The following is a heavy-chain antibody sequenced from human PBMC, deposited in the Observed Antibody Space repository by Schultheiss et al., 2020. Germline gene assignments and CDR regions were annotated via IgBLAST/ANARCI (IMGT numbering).Heavy chain of an antibody. J-gene: IGHJ6*03. D-gene: IGHD3-10*01. CDR1: GGSISSSSYY. CDR2: IYYSGST. Sequence: SETLSLTCTVSGGSISSSSYYWGWIRQPPGKGLEWIGSIYYSGSTYYNPSLKSRVTISVDTSKNQFSLKLSSVTAADTAVYYCARLSGGSGNYYYMDVWGKGTTVTVSS. V-gene: IGHV4-39*01. CDR3: ARLSGGSGNYYYMDV.